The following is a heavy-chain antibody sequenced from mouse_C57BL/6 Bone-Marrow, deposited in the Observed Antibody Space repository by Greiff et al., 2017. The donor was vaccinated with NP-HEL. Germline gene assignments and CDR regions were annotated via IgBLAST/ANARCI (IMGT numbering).Heavy chain of an antibody. Sequence: QVQLQQPGAELVKPGASVKLSCKASGYTFTSYWMHWVKQRPGQGLEWIGMIHPNSGSTNYNEKFKSKATLTVDKSSSTAYMQLSSLTSEDSAVYYCARRAYYGTLMDYWGQGTSVTVSS. V-gene: IGHV1-64*01. D-gene: IGHD1-1*01. CDR2: IHPNSGST. CDR1: GYTFTSYW. J-gene: IGHJ4*01. CDR3: ARRAYYGTLMDY.